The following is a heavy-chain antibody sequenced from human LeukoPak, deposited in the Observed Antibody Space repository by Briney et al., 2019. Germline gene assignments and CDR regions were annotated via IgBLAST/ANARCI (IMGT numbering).Heavy chain of an antibody. CDR3: ARDRGYGDYVRLDY. CDR2: ISAYNGNT. J-gene: IGHJ4*02. Sequence: ASVKVSCKASGYTFTSYGISWVRQAPGQGLDWMGWISAYNGNTNYAQKLQGRVTMTTDTSTSTAYMELRSLRSDDTAVYYCARDRGYGDYVRLDYWGQGPLVTVSS. V-gene: IGHV1-18*01. CDR1: GYTFTSYG. D-gene: IGHD4-17*01.